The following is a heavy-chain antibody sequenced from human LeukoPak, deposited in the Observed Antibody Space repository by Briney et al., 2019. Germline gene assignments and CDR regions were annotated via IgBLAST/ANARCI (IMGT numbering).Heavy chain of an antibody. J-gene: IGHJ5*02. CDR1: GYSFTSYW. V-gene: IGHV5-10-1*01. Sequence: GESLKISCKGSGYSFTSYWISWVRPMPGKGLEWMGRIDPSDSNTNYSPSFQGHVTSSADKSISTAYLQWSSLKASDTAMYYCARYPAGIAASGTSWGQGTLVTVSS. D-gene: IGHD6-13*01. CDR3: ARYPAGIAASGTS. CDR2: IDPSDSNT.